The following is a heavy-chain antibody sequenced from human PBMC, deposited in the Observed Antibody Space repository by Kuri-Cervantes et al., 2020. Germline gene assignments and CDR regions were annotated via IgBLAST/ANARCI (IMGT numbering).Heavy chain of an antibody. CDR1: GFTVSSNY. CDR3: ARGKSIAARRAYSHWFDP. CDR2: IYSGGST. D-gene: IGHD6-6*01. Sequence: LSLTCAASGFTVSSNYMSWVRQAPGKGLEWVSVIYSGGSTYYADSVKGRFTISRDNSKNTLYLQMNSLRAEDTAVYYCARGKSIAARRAYSHWFDPWGQGTLVTVSS. V-gene: IGHV3-53*01. J-gene: IGHJ5*02.